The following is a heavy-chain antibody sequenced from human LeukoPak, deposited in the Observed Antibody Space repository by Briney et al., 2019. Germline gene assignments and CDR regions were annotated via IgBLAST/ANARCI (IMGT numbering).Heavy chain of an antibody. Sequence: GSLRLSCAASGFTFSSYSMNRVRQAPGKGLEWVSSISSSSSYIYYADSVKGRFTISRDNAKNSLYLQMNSLRAEDTAVYYCAREVVVAACAFDIWGQGTMVTVSS. J-gene: IGHJ3*02. D-gene: IGHD2-15*01. CDR1: GFTFSSYS. CDR2: ISSSSSYI. CDR3: AREVVVAACAFDI. V-gene: IGHV3-21*01.